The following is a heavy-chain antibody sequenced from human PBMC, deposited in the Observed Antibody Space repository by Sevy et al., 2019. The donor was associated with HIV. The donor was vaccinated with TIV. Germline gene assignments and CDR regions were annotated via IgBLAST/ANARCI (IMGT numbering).Heavy chain of an antibody. V-gene: IGHV3-23*01. Sequence: GGSLGLSCAASGFTFNTHAMTWVRQAPGKGLEWVSVISGPGLSTYYADSVKGRFTISRDNSKNTLYLQMNSLRADDTATYYCAKALDPALESMIEVVLRTLKGFDVWGQGTMVTVSS. CDR1: GFTFNTHA. D-gene: IGHD3-22*01. CDR3: AKALDPALESMIEVVLRTLKGFDV. J-gene: IGHJ3*01. CDR2: ISGPGLST.